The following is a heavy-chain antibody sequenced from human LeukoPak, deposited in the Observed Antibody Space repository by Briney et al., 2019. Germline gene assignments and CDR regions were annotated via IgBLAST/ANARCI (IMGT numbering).Heavy chain of an antibody. D-gene: IGHD5-18*01. V-gene: IGHV1-69*05. CDR2: IIPIFGTA. J-gene: IGHJ3*02. Sequence: TVKLSCTASGGTLSSYAISWVGQAPGQGLEWMGRIIPIFGTANYAQKFQGRVTITTDESTSTAYMELSSLRCEDTAVYYCARDLYTAMISWGAFDIWGQGTMVTVSS. CDR1: GGTLSSYA. CDR3: ARDLYTAMISWGAFDI.